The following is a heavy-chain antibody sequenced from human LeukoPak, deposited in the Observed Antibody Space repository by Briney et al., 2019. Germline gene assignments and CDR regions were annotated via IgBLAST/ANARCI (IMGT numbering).Heavy chain of an antibody. CDR2: IWFDGGKI. CDR1: GFTFSHYG. Sequence: GGSLRLSCAASGFTFSHYGMHWVRQAPGMGLEWVAVIWFDGGKIHYQDPVKGRFTISRDNATNTLYSQMDSLRADDTAVYYCVRGSRGDGNGYWGDYCGQGTLVTVSP. V-gene: IGHV3-33*01. D-gene: IGHD2-15*01. CDR3: VRGSRGDGNGYWGDY. J-gene: IGHJ4*02.